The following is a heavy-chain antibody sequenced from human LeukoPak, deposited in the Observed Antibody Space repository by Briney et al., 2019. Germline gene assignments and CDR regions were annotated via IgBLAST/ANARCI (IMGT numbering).Heavy chain of an antibody. CDR1: GFTFDDYA. D-gene: IGHD2-2*01. CDR2: ISWNSGSI. V-gene: IGHV3-9*01. J-gene: IGHJ4*02. Sequence: GGSLRLSCAASGFTFDDYAMHWVRQAPGKGLEWVSGISWNSGSIGYADSVKGRFTISRDNAKNSLYLQMNSLRAEDTALYYCAKDYCSSTSCRILDYWGQGTLVTVSS. CDR3: AKDYCSSTSCRILDY.